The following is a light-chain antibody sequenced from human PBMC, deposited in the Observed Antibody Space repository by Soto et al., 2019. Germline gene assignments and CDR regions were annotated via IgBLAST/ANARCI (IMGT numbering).Light chain of an antibody. J-gene: IGKJ1*01. CDR1: QGISTF. Sequence: DIQMTQSPSSLFASVGDRVTITCRASQGISTFLHWYQQRPGKAPILIIYGASNLQSGVPSRFSGRGSGTEFSLTIRPLQPEDVATYYCQHTRTTPRTFGQGTKVEI. CDR2: GAS. V-gene: IGKV1-39*01. CDR3: QHTRTTPRT.